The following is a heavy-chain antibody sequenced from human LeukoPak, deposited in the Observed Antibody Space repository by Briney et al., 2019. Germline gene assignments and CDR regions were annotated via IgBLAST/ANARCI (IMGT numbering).Heavy chain of an antibody. CDR3: AREWLSQQLVGRYFDY. CDR1: GGTFSSYA. D-gene: IGHD6-13*01. J-gene: IGHJ4*02. V-gene: IGHV1-69*06. CDR2: IIPIFGTA. Sequence: ASVKVSCKASGGTFSSYAISWVRQAPGQGLEWMGGIIPIFGTANYAQKFQGRVTITADTSTSTAYMELRSLRSDDTAVYYCAREWLSQQLVGRYFDYWGQGTLVTVSS.